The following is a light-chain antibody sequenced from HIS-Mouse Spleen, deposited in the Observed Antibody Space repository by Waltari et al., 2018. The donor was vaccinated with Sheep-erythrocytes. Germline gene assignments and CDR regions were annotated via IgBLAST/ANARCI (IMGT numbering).Light chain of an antibody. Sequence: QSALTQPASVSGSPGQSVTIPCTGTSSDVGGSNSVSWYQQHPGKAPKLMIYDVSKRPSGVPDRFSGSKSGNTASLTISGLQAEDEADYYCCSYAGSYNHVFATGTKVTVL. CDR2: DVS. J-gene: IGLJ1*01. V-gene: IGLV2-11*01. CDR3: CSYAGSYNHV. CDR1: SSDVGGSNS.